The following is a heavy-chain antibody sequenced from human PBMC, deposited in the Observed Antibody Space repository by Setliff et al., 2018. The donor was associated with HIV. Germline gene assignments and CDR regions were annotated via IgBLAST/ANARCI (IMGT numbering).Heavy chain of an antibody. Sequence: SVKVSCKASGGTFSSYGISWVRQAPGQGLEWIGGIIPIFGTRNYAQKFQGRVTITADELTSTAYMELSSLRSDDTAVYYCAREGYCNSASCPGYMDVWGKGTTVTVSS. V-gene: IGHV1-69*13. CDR1: GGTFSSYG. CDR3: AREGYCNSASCPGYMDV. CDR2: IIPIFGTR. D-gene: IGHD2-2*01. J-gene: IGHJ6*03.